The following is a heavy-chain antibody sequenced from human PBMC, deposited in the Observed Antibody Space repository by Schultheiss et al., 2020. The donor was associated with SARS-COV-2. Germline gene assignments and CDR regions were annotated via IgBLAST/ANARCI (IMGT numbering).Heavy chain of an antibody. D-gene: IGHD3-16*01. J-gene: IGHJ6*02. CDR2: ISHDGSHQ. CDR3: AKDGLGLDYDYIGSATFYYYGMDV. Sequence: GGSLRLSCAASGFTFSSYWMHWVRQAPGKGLEWVAVISHDGSHQYSADSVRGRFTISRDNSKNTLSLQMNGLRTEDTAVYYCAKDGLGLDYDYIGSATFYYYGMDVWGQGTTVTVSS. V-gene: IGHV3-30*18. CDR1: GFTFSSYW.